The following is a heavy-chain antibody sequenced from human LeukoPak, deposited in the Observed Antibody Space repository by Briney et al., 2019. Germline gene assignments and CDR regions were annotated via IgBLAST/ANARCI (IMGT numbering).Heavy chain of an antibody. CDR3: ARHPNLDY. J-gene: IGHJ4*02. V-gene: IGHV1-2*02. CDR1: GYTFSHYY. CDR2: INPNSGST. Sequence: GASVTVSCKASGYTFSHYYIHWVRQAPGQGLEWMGWINPNSGSTSYAQKFQDRVTLTRDTSISTVYMELSRLRSDDTAVYYCARHPNLDYWGQGTLVTVSP.